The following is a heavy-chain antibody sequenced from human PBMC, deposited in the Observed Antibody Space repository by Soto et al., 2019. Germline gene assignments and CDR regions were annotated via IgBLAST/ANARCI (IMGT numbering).Heavy chain of an antibody. CDR1: GGSISSGGYY. J-gene: IGHJ4*02. Sequence: QVQLQESGPGLVKPSQTLSLTCTVSGGSISSGGYYWSWIRQHPGKGLEWIGYIYYSGSTYYNPSLKSRVTISVDTSKNLFSLKLSSVTAADTAVYYCARKTTVTTSFDYWGQGTLVTVSS. CDR2: IYYSGST. V-gene: IGHV4-31*03. D-gene: IGHD4-17*01. CDR3: ARKTTVTTSFDY.